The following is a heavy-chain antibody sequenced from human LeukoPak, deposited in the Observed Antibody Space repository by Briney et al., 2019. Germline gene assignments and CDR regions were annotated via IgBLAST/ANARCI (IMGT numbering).Heavy chain of an antibody. Sequence: PSETLSLTCAVYGGSFSGYYWSWVRQAPGKGLEWVANIKQDGSEKYYVDSVKGRFTISRDNAKNSLYLQMNSLRAEDTAVYYCARGAALLWFGEPFDYWGQGTLVTVSS. CDR3: ARGAALLWFGEPFDY. CDR1: GGSFSGYY. V-gene: IGHV3-7*01. D-gene: IGHD3-10*01. CDR2: IKQDGSEK. J-gene: IGHJ4*02.